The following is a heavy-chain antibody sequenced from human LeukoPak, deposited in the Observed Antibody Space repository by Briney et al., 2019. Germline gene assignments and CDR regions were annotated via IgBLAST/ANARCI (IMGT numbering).Heavy chain of an antibody. V-gene: IGHV3-7*01. D-gene: IGHD1-1*01. CDR3: ARAGVTNQLGETYWYFDL. J-gene: IGHJ2*01. Sequence: GGSLRLSCTASGFTLSNYWMTWVRQAPGKGLEWVAKIEKDGSATYYVDSMKGRFTVSRDNAANSLYLQMSNLGVEDTAVYSCARAGVTNQLGETYWYFDLWGRDTLVTVSS. CDR1: GFTLSNYW. CDR2: IEKDGSAT.